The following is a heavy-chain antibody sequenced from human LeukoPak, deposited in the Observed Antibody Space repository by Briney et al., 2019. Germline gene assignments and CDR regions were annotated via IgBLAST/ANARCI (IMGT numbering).Heavy chain of an antibody. CDR3: ARTGSTGGY. V-gene: IGHV4-61*01. CDR1: GGSVSGGNYY. D-gene: IGHD1-1*01. J-gene: IGHJ4*02. CDR2: IHCSGST. Sequence: PSETLSLTCTVSGGSVSGGNYYCSWIRQSPGKGLEWIGYIHCSGSTVYNPSLKSRVTMSIDTSKNQFSLNLSSVTAADTAVYYCARTGSTGGYWGQGTLVTVSS.